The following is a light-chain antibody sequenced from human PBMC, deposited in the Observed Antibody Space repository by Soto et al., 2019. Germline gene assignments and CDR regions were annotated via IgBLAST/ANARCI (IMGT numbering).Light chain of an antibody. CDR2: EVN. V-gene: IGLV2-14*01. Sequence: QSVLTQPASVSGSPGKSITISCTGTSSDVGGYSYVSWYQQHPGKAPKLMIYEVNNRPSGVSSPFSGSKSGNTASLTISGLQADDEAAYYCSSYTSTDTHVLFGGGTKLTVL. CDR3: SSYTSTDTHVL. J-gene: IGLJ2*01. CDR1: SSDVGGYSY.